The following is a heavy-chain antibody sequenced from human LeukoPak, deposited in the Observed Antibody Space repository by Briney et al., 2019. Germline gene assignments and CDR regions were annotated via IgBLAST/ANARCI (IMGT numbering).Heavy chain of an antibody. D-gene: IGHD5-12*01. Sequence: GESLKISCKASGYNFTTYWIGWVRQMHGKGLEWMGIIYPGDSDLRYSPSFQGHVIMSVDKSISTAYLQWSSLKASDTAMYYCARSGYDSSGTFDYWGQGTLVTVSS. V-gene: IGHV5-51*01. CDR1: GYNFTTYW. CDR2: IYPGDSDL. J-gene: IGHJ4*02. CDR3: ARSGYDSSGTFDY.